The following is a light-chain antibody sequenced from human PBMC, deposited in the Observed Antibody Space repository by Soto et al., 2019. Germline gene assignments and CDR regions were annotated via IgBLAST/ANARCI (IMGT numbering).Light chain of an antibody. CDR2: GNS. J-gene: IGLJ2*01. CDR1: SSNIGAGYD. V-gene: IGLV1-40*01. CDR3: QSYDSSLSGSV. Sequence: QSVLTQPPSVSGAPGQRVTISCTGSSSNIGAGYDVHWYQQLPGTAPKLLIYGNSNRPSGVPDRFSGSKSGTSASLAITGLQAEEEAGYYCQSYDSSLSGSVFGGGTKLTVL.